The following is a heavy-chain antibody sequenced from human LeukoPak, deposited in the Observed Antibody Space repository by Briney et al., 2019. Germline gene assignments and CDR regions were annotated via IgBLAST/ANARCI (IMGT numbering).Heavy chain of an antibody. V-gene: IGHV5-51*01. CDR3: ARTRSPGLDAFDI. CDR2: IYPGDSDT. J-gene: IGHJ3*02. CDR1: GYSFTSYW. Sequence: GESLKISCKGSGYSFTSYWIGWVRQMPGKGLEWMGIIYPGDSDTRYSPSLQGQVTISVDKSISTAYLQWRSLKASDTAMYYCARTRSPGLDAFDIWGQGTMVTVSS.